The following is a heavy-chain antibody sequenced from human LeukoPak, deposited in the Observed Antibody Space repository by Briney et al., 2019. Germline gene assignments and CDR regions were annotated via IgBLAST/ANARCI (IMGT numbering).Heavy chain of an antibody. V-gene: IGHV4-30-4*01. CDR2: IYYTGST. J-gene: IGHJ6*02. CDR3: ARGGYTYGHYYYGMDV. Sequence: SETLSLTCTVSGGSISSGDSYWNWIRQPPGKGLEWIGYIYYTGSTYYNPSLKSRVTISVDTSKNQFSLKLSSVTAAGTAVYYCARGGYTYGHYYYGMDVWGQGTTVTVSS. CDR1: GGSISSGDSY. D-gene: IGHD5-18*01.